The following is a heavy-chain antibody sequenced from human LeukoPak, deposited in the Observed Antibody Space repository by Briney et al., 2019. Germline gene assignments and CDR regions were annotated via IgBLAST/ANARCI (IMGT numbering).Heavy chain of an antibody. D-gene: IGHD3-16*01. CDR1: GDSVSSNSAA. J-gene: IGHJ3*02. V-gene: IGHV6-1*01. Sequence: SQTLSLTCVISGDSVSSNSAAWDWIRQSRSRGLEWLGRTSYRSKWYNDYAVSVKSRITINPHTSKNQFSLQLNSVTPEDTAVYYCAKRDPWGAFDIWGQGTMVTVSS. CDR3: AKRDPWGAFDI. CDR2: TSYRSKWYN.